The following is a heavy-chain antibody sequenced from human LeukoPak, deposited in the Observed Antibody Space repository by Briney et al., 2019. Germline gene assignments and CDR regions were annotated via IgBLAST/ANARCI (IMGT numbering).Heavy chain of an antibody. V-gene: IGHV3-48*04. D-gene: IGHD4-17*01. CDR1: GFTLSDYS. CDR2: ISRSSGTI. CDR3: AREPLGHYGDYQRLDF. J-gene: IGHJ4*02. Sequence: GGSLRLSCAASGFTLSDYSMNWVRQAPGKGLEWVSYISRSSGTIHYADSVKGRFAISRDNAKNSLYLQMNSLRVEDTALYYCAREPLGHYGDYQRLDFWGQGALVIVSS.